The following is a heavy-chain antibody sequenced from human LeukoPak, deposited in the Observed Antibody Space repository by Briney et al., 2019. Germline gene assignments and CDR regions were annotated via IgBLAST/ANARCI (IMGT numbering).Heavy chain of an antibody. V-gene: IGHV4-34*01. CDR2: INHSGST. CDR1: GGSFSGYY. CDR3: ARGGYSYGLPYMDV. J-gene: IGHJ6*03. Sequence: SSETLSLTCAVYGGSFSGYYWSWIRQPPGKGLEWIGEINHSGSTNYNPSLKSRVTISVDTSKNQFSLKLSSVTAADTAEYYCARGGYSYGLPYMDVWGKGTTVTVSS. D-gene: IGHD5-18*01.